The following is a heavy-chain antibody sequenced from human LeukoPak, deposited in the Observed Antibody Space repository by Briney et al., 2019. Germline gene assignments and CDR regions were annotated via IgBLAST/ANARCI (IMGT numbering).Heavy chain of an antibody. D-gene: IGHD2-21*02. Sequence: PSETLSLTCTVSGGSISSSSYYWGWIRQPPGKGLGWIGSIYYSGSTYYNPSLKSRVTISVDTSKNQFSLKLSSVTAADTAVYYCATQTLAYCGGDCYSNLDYWGQGTLVTVSS. J-gene: IGHJ4*02. V-gene: IGHV4-39*01. CDR3: ATQTLAYCGGDCYSNLDY. CDR1: GGSISSSSYY. CDR2: IYYSGST.